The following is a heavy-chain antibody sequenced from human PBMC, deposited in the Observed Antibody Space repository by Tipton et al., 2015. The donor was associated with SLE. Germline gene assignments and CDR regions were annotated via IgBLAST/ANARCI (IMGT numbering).Heavy chain of an antibody. CDR1: GGSISSYY. D-gene: IGHD3-16*01. J-gene: IGHJ3*02. Sequence: LRLSCTASGGSISSYYWSWIRQPPGKGLEWIGYIYYSGSTNYNPSLKSRATISVDTSKNQFSLKLSSVTAADTAVYYCARVGASGAFDIWGQGTMVTVSS. V-gene: IGHV4-59*01. CDR2: IYYSGST. CDR3: ARVGASGAFDI.